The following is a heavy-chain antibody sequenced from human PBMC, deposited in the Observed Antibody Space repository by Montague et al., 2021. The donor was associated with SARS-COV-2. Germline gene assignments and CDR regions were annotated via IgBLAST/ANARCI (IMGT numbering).Heavy chain of an antibody. CDR1: GESVSGYY. CDR2: INHSGST. J-gene: IGHJ4*02. Sequence: SETLSLTCAVYGESVSGYYWSWIRQPPGKGLEWIGEINHSGSTGYNPSLKSRVTISVHTSRNQFSLDLSSVTAADTAVYYCARCSLDGGYSGYGVCYFDYWGQGTLVTVSS. D-gene: IGHD5-12*01. V-gene: IGHV4-34*01. CDR3: ARCSLDGGYSGYGVCYFDY.